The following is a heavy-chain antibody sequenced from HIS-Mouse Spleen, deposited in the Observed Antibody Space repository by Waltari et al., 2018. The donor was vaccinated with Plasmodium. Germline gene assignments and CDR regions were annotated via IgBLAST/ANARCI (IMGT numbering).Heavy chain of an antibody. D-gene: IGHD6-6*01. CDR3: ARTTYSSSSAKYYYYGMDV. CDR1: GFSLSTSGMC. CDR2: IDWKDAK. Sequence: QVTLRESGPALVKPTQTLTLTCTFSGFSLSTSGMCVRWIRQPPGKALQWLARIDWKDAKYYSTSLKTRHTISKDTSKNHVVLTMTNMDPVDTATYYCARTTYSSSSAKYYYYGMDVWGQGTTVTVSS. J-gene: IGHJ6*02. V-gene: IGHV2-70*15.